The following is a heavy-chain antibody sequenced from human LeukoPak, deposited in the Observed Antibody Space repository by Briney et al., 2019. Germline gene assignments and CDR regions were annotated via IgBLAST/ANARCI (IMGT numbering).Heavy chain of an antibody. CDR1: GYTFTDYY. D-gene: IGHD2-15*01. J-gene: IGHJ6*03. CDR3: ARGVVVVVAAMRLYYYYYMDV. Sequence: ASVKVSCKASGYTFTDYYMHWVRQAPGQGLEWMGWINPNSGGTNYAQKFQGRVTMTRDTSISTAYMELRSLRSDDTAVYYCARGVVVVVAAMRLYYYYYMDVWGKGTTVTVSS. CDR2: INPNSGGT. V-gene: IGHV1-2*02.